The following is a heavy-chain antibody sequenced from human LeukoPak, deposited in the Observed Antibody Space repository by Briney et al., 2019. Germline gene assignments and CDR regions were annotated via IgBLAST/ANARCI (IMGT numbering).Heavy chain of an antibody. D-gene: IGHD6-13*01. Sequence: ASVKVSCKASGYTFTGYYMHWVRQAPGQGLEWMGWINPNSGGTNYAQKFQGRVTMTRDTSISTAYMELKSLRSDDTAVYYCARAEQQLHWFDPWGQGTLVTVSS. J-gene: IGHJ5*02. CDR3: ARAEQQLHWFDP. CDR2: INPNSGGT. V-gene: IGHV1-2*02. CDR1: GYTFTGYY.